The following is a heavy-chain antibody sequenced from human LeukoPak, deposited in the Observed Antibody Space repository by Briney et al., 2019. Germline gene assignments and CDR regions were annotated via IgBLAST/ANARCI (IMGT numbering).Heavy chain of an antibody. CDR2: ISTSGST. J-gene: IGHJ4*02. Sequence: SETLSLTCAVSVASISNYYWSWIRQAPGKGLEWIGYISTSGSTNYNPSLTSRVSISLDTSNNRFSLNLNFVTAADTAVYFCASPRTSYRYTFDYWGPGALVTVSS. D-gene: IGHD5-18*01. CDR1: VASISNYY. V-gene: IGHV4-4*09. CDR3: ASPRTSYRYTFDY.